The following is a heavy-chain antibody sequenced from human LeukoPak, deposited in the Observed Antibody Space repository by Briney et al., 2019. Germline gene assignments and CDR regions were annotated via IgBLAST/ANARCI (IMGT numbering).Heavy chain of an antibody. CDR3: ARAGTESKWGLPRADYYYMDV. D-gene: IGHD7-27*01. Sequence: ASVKVSCKASGYTFTDYYIHWVRQAPGQGLEWMGLTNPNSGDTNYAQKFQGRVTMTRDTSISTASMELTNLRSDDTALYYCARAGTESKWGLPRADYYYMDVWGKGTTVTVSS. J-gene: IGHJ6*03. CDR2: TNPNSGDT. CDR1: GYTFTDYY. V-gene: IGHV1-2*02.